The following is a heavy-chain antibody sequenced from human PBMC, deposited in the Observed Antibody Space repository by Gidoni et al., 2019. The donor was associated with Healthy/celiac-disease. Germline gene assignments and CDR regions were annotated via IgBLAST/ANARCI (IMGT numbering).Heavy chain of an antibody. CDR2: INHSGST. V-gene: IGHV4-34*01. CDR3: ARARSLRRTLGGRGQSLTDAFDI. CDR1: GGSFSGYY. Sequence: QVQLQQWGAGLLKPSETLSLTCAVYGGSFSGYYWRWIRQPPGKGLEWLGEINHSGSTNYNPSLKSRVTISVDTSKNQFSLKLSSVTAADTAVYYCARARSLRRTLGGRGQSLTDAFDIWGQGTMVTVSS. J-gene: IGHJ3*02. D-gene: IGHD1-26*01.